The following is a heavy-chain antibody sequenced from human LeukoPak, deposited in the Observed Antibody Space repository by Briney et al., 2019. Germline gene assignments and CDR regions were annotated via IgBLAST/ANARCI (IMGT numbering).Heavy chain of an antibody. J-gene: IGHJ6*03. CDR1: GFTFSSYW. V-gene: IGHV3-7*01. CDR2: IKQDGSEK. D-gene: IGHD3-10*01. Sequence: PGGSLRLSCAASGFTFSSYWMSWVRQAPGKGLEWVANIKQDGSEKYYVDSVKGRFTISRDNAKNSLYLQMNSLRAEDTAVYYCARGDTMVRGVIKAYYYYYMDVWGKRTTVTVSS. CDR3: ARGDTMVRGVIKAYYYYYMDV.